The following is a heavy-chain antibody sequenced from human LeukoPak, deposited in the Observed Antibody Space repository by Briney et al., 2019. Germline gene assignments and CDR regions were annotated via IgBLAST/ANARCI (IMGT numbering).Heavy chain of an antibody. D-gene: IGHD2-2*01. Sequence: PGGSLRLSCAASGFTFSSYSMNWARQAPGKGLEWVSYISSSSSTIYYADSVKGRFTISRDNAKNSLYLQMNSLRAEDTAVYYCAREKRVVVPAAKAFDIWGQGTMVTVSS. CDR1: GFTFSSYS. CDR3: AREKRVVVPAAKAFDI. J-gene: IGHJ3*02. V-gene: IGHV3-48*01. CDR2: ISSSSSTI.